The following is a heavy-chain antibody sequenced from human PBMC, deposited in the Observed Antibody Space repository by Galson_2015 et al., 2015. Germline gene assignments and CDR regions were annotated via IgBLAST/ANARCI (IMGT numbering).Heavy chain of an antibody. J-gene: IGHJ4*02. CDR1: GGSFSGYY. CDR3: AREEDTAMVSDY. Sequence: SETLSLTCAVSGGSFSGYYWSWIRQPPGKGLEWIGEINHSGSTNYNPSLKSRVTISVDTSKNQFSLKLSSVAAADTAVYYCAREEDTAMVSDYWGQGTLVTVSS. V-gene: IGHV4-34*01. CDR2: INHSGST. D-gene: IGHD5-18*01.